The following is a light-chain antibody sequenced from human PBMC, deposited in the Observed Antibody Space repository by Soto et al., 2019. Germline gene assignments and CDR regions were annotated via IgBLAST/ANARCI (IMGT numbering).Light chain of an antibody. CDR1: SSNIGSKT. Sequence: QSVLTQPPSASGTPGQRVTISCSGSSSNIGSKTVNWYQQLPGTAPKFLIYSNDQRPSGVSNRFSGSKSGNTASLTISGLQAEDEADYYCCSYAGSSTYVFGTGTKLTVL. CDR2: SND. J-gene: IGLJ1*01. CDR3: CSYAGSSTYV. V-gene: IGLV1-44*01.